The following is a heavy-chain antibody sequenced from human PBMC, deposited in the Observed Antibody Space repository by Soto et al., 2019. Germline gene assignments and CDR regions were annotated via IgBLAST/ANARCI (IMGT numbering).Heavy chain of an antibody. V-gene: IGHV3-9*01. CDR1: GFTFDDYA. Sequence: EVQLVESGGGLVQPGRSLRLSCAASGFTFDDYAMHWVRQAPGKGLEWVSGISWNSGSIGYADSVNGRFTISRDNAKNSLYMQMNSLRAEDTDLYYCAKSPSYYGDLDSWGQGTLVTVSS. J-gene: IGHJ4*02. CDR2: ISWNSGSI. CDR3: AKSPSYYGDLDS. D-gene: IGHD4-17*01.